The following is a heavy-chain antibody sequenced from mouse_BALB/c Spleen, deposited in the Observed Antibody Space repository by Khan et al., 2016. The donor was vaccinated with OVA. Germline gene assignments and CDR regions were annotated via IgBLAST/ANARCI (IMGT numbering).Heavy chain of an antibody. J-gene: IGHJ3*01. D-gene: IGHD1-1*02. CDR3: SRGGYAGFAY. Sequence: VQLQQSGPELVKPGASMKISCKASGYSFTDYTMHWVKQSHGKNLEWIGLINPYNGGTNYNQKFKDRATLTVDKSSSTAYMELLSLTSADSAVYYCSRGGYAGFAYWGQGTLVTVSA. CDR2: INPYNGGT. CDR1: GYSFTDYT. V-gene: IGHV1-18*01.